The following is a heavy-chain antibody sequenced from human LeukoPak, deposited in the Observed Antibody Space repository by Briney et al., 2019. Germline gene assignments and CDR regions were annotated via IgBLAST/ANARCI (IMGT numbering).Heavy chain of an antibody. Sequence: GGSLRLSCATSGFTLSSYNMNWVRQAPGKGLEWVSYISSRGSSIQYADSVKGRFTISRDIAKNSLHLQMNSLRAEDTAVYYCASSLTPGDGYNSRPFDYWGQGTLVTVSS. CDR1: GFTLSSYN. CDR3: ASSLTPGDGYNSRPFDY. V-gene: IGHV3-48*04. CDR2: ISSRGSSI. J-gene: IGHJ4*02. D-gene: IGHD5-24*01.